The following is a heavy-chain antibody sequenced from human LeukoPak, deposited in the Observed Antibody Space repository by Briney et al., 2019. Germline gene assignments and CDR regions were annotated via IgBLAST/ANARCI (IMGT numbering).Heavy chain of an antibody. V-gene: IGHV3-53*01. Sequence: GGSLRLSCAASGFTVSSNFMSWVRQAPGKGLEWISVLYSGGNTYYADSVKGRFTISRDNSENTLSLQMNSLRAEDTAVYYCARGISSSGWLDYWGQGTLVTVSS. CDR1: GFTVSSNF. CDR2: LYSGGNT. J-gene: IGHJ4*02. CDR3: ARGISSSGWLDY. D-gene: IGHD6-19*01.